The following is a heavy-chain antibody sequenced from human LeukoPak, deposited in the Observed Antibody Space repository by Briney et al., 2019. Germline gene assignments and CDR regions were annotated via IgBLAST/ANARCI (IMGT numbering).Heavy chain of an antibody. Sequence: TLSLTCNVSGGSMRSYYWSWIRQPPGKALEWLALIYWDDDKRYSPSLKSRLTITKDTSKNQVVLTMTNMDPVDTATYYCAHREVAATSGNWFDPWGQGTLVTVSS. CDR2: IYWDDDK. CDR1: GGSMRSYY. CDR3: AHREVAATSGNWFDP. D-gene: IGHD2-15*01. J-gene: IGHJ5*02. V-gene: IGHV2-5*08.